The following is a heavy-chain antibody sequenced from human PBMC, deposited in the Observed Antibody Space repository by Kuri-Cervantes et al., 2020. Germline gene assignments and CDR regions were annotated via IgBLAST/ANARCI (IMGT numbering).Heavy chain of an antibody. CDR2: FDLEDGET. CDR3: ATGGDYDSLRGSYRPTKDHAFDI. CDR1: GYTLIELA. V-gene: IGHV1-24*01. D-gene: IGHD3-16*02. Sequence: ASVKVSCKVSGYTLIELAMHWVRQAPGEGLEWMGGFDLEDGETIYAQKFQARVTLTEDTSTDTAYMELGSLKSEDTAVYYCATGGDYDSLRGSYRPTKDHAFDIWGQGTMVTVSS. J-gene: IGHJ3*02.